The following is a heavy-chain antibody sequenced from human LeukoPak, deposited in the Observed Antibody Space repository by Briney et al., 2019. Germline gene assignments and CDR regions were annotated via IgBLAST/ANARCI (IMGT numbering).Heavy chain of an antibody. Sequence: EGSLRLSCAASGFTFSSYSMNWVRQAPGKGLEWVSSISSSSSYIYYADSVKGRFTIPRDNAKNSLYLQMNSLRAEDTAVYYCAREGPYYYGSGSPDYWGQGTLVTVSS. CDR2: ISSSSSYI. J-gene: IGHJ4*02. CDR3: AREGPYYYGSGSPDY. CDR1: GFTFSSYS. V-gene: IGHV3-21*01. D-gene: IGHD3-10*01.